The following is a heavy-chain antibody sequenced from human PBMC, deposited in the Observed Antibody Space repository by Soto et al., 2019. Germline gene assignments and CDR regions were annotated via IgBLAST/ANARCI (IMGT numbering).Heavy chain of an antibody. CDR2: IYWDDDK. J-gene: IGHJ5*02. V-gene: IGHV2-5*02. CDR1: GFSLTTRGVF. CDR3: AHIPNYYQYDWFDP. Sequence: QITLKESGPTLVKPTQTLTLTCTFSGFSLTTRGVFVGWLRQPPGKALECLALIYWDDDKRYSPSLQSSLSITTDTSKNHVVLTMTTVDPVDTATYYCAHIPNYYQYDWFDPWGQGTLVSVSS. D-gene: IGHD3-16*01.